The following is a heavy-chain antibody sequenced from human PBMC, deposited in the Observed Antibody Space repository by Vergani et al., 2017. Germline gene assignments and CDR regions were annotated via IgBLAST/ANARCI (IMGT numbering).Heavy chain of an antibody. Sequence: EVQLVETGGGLVQPGGSLRLSCAASGFTVSSNYMSWVRQAPGKGLEWVSVIYSGGSTYYADSVKGRFTISRDNSKNTLYLQMNSLRAEDTAVYYCARVGSGYDRYYYYYYMDVWGKGTSVTVSS. CDR1: GFTVSSNY. V-gene: IGHV3-53*02. CDR2: IYSGGST. CDR3: ARVGSGYDRYYYYYYMDV. J-gene: IGHJ6*03. D-gene: IGHD5-12*01.